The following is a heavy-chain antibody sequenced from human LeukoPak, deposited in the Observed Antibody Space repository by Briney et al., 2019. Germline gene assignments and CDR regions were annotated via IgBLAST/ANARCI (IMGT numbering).Heavy chain of an antibody. Sequence: AASVKVSCKASGGTFSSYAISWVRQAPGQGLEWMGGIIPIFGTANYAQKFQGRVTITTDESTSTAYMELSSLRSKGTAVYYCARGSSGWYRLDYWGQGTLVTVSS. J-gene: IGHJ4*02. D-gene: IGHD6-19*01. CDR3: ARGSSGWYRLDY. CDR1: GGTFSSYA. V-gene: IGHV1-69*05. CDR2: IIPIFGTA.